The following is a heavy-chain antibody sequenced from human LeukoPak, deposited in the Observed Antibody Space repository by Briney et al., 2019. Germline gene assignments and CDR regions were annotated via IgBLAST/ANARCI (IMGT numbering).Heavy chain of an antibody. D-gene: IGHD5-18*01. J-gene: IGHJ5*02. Sequence: PSETLSLTCAVYGGSFSGYYWSWIRQPPGKGLEWIGEINHSGSTNYNPSLKSRVTISVDTSKNQFSLKLSSVTAADTAVYYCARLGLEPIQLWPRDRARRSSGYQTWGQGTLVTVSS. CDR1: GGSFSGYY. CDR2: INHSGST. V-gene: IGHV4-34*01. CDR3: ARLGLEPIQLWPRDRARRSSGYQT.